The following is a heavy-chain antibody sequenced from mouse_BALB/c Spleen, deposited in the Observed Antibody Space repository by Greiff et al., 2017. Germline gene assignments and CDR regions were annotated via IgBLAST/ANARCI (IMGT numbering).Heavy chain of an antibody. Sequence: DVMLVESGGGLVKPGGSLKLSCAASGFTFSDYYMYWVRQTPEKRLEWVATISDGGSYTYYPDSVKGRFTISRDNAKNNLYLQMSSLKSEDTAMYYCARALIYYDYDDAYWGQGTLVTVSA. D-gene: IGHD2-4*01. CDR3: ARALIYYDYDDAY. CDR1: GFTFSDYY. V-gene: IGHV5-4*02. J-gene: IGHJ3*01. CDR2: ISDGGSYT.